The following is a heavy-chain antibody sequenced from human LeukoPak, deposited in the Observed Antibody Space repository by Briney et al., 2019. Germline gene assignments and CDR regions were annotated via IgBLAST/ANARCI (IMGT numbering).Heavy chain of an antibody. J-gene: IGHJ6*02. V-gene: IGHV3-23*01. Sequence: PGGSLRLSCAASGFTFSSYAMSWVRQAPGKGLEWVSAISGSGGSTYYADSVKGRFTISRDNSKNTLYLQMNSLRAEDTAVYYCARYCSGGSCYPTTGYYYYYGMDVWGQGTTVTVSS. CDR3: ARYCSGGSCYPTTGYYYYYGMDV. D-gene: IGHD2-15*01. CDR2: ISGSGGST. CDR1: GFTFSSYA.